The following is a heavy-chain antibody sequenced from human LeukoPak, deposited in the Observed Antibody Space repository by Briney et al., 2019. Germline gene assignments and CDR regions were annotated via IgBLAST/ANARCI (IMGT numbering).Heavy chain of an antibody. V-gene: IGHV3-21*01. Sequence: PGGSLRLSCAASGFTFSTYSMNWVRQAPGKGLEWVSSISSSSSYIYYANSVKGRFTISRDNAKNSLYLQMNSLRAEDTAVYYCARDKSGSRDYWGQGTLVTVSS. J-gene: IGHJ4*02. CDR3: ARDKSGSRDY. CDR2: ISSSSSYI. CDR1: GFTFSTYS. D-gene: IGHD1-26*01.